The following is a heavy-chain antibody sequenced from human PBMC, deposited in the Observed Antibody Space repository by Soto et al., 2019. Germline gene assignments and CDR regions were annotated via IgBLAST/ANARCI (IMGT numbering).Heavy chain of an antibody. CDR1: GYTFTGYY. J-gene: IGHJ6*03. Sequence: GASVKVSCKASGYTFTGYYMHWVRQAPGQGLEWMGWINPNSGGTNYAQKFKGWVTMTRDTSISTAYMELSRLRSDDTAVYYCARGPYPGIAVAGTGYYMDVWGKGTTVTVSS. V-gene: IGHV1-2*04. D-gene: IGHD6-19*01. CDR2: INPNSGGT. CDR3: ARGPYPGIAVAGTGYYMDV.